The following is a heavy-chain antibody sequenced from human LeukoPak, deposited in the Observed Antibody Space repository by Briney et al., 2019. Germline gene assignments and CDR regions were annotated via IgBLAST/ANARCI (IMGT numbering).Heavy chain of an antibody. D-gene: IGHD3-3*01. CDR3: ARDQYDTWSRRGNFDS. V-gene: IGHV3-7*03. CDR1: GFTFGKYW. CDR2: IKLDGSEK. J-gene: IGHJ4*02. Sequence: GGPLRLSCVASGFTFGKYWMSWVRQAPGKGLEWVANIKLDGSEKNYVDSVKGRFTISRDNTKNSLYLQMNSLRAEDTAVFYCARDQYDTWSRRGNFDSWGQGTLVIVSS.